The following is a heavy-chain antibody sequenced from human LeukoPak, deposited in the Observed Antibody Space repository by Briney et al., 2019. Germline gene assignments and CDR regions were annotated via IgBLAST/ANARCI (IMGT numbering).Heavy chain of an antibody. CDR3: ARVESGSLDY. Sequence: SETLSLTCTVSGGSISSYYCSWIRQPPGKGLEWIGYIYYSGSTNYNPSLKSRVTISVDTSKNQFSLKLSSVTAADTAVYYCARVESGSLDYWGQGTLVTVSS. CDR1: GGSISSYY. D-gene: IGHD1-26*01. J-gene: IGHJ4*02. CDR2: IYYSGST. V-gene: IGHV4-59*01.